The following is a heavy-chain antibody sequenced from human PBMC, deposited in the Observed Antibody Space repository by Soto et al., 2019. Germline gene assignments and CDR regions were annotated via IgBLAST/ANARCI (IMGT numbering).Heavy chain of an antibody. D-gene: IGHD5-12*01. CDR2: INAGNGNT. V-gene: IGHV1-3*01. CDR1: GYTFTSYS. CDR3: ARVVATFGYYFDY. Sequence: ASVKVSCKASGYTFTSYSMHWVRQAPGQRIEWMGWINAGNGNTKYSQKFQGRVTITRDTSASTAYMELSSLRSEDTAVYYCARVVATFGYYFDYWGQGTLVTVPS. J-gene: IGHJ4*02.